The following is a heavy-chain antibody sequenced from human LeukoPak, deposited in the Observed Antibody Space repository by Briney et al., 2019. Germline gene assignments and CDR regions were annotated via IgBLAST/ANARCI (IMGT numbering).Heavy chain of an antibody. CDR2: INPSGGST. Sequence: ASVKVSCKASRYTFTSYYMHWVRQAPGQGLEWMGVINPSGGSTSYAQKFQGRVTMTRDTSTSAVYMELNSLRSEDTAVYSCARGDSSSSSRPLYYFDYWGQGTLVTVSS. D-gene: IGHD6-6*01. V-gene: IGHV1-46*01. J-gene: IGHJ4*02. CDR3: ARGDSSSSSRPLYYFDY. CDR1: RYTFTSYY.